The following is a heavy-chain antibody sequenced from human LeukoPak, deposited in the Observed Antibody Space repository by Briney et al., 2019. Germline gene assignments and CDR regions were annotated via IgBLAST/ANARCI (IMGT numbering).Heavy chain of an antibody. Sequence: GGSLRLSCVASGNYWMPWVRQAPGKGLVWVSHINSDGSWTSYADSVKGRFTISKDNAKNTVYLQMNNLRAEDTAVYYCVSFYETYWGRGTLVTVSS. CDR2: INSDGSWT. D-gene: IGHD2-2*01. CDR1: GNYW. J-gene: IGHJ4*02. CDR3: VSFYETY. V-gene: IGHV3-74*01.